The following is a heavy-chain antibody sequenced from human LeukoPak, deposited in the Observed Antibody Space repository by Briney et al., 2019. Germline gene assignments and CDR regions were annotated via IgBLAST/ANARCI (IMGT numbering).Heavy chain of an antibody. D-gene: IGHD1-7*01. Sequence: GGSLRLSCAASGFTFDDYAMHWVRQAPGKGLEWVSGITWNSDNIEYADSVKGRFTISRDNAKNSLYLQMNSLRAEDTAVYYCARDRLFGNLPDYWGQGTLVTVSS. J-gene: IGHJ4*02. V-gene: IGHV3-9*01. CDR1: GFTFDDYA. CDR2: ITWNSDNI. CDR3: ARDRLFGNLPDY.